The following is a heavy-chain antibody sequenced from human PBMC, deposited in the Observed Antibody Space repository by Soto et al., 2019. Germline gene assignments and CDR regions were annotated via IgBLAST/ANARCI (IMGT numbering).Heavy chain of an antibody. V-gene: IGHV4-61*02. Sequence: SETLSLTCTVSGDSIDSFGYYWGWIRQPAGKGLEWIGRIYTSGSTNYNPSLKSRVTMSVDTSKNQFSLKLSSVTAADTAVYYCARETASYSSGWYNWFDPWGQGTLVTVSS. CDR2: IYTSGST. J-gene: IGHJ5*02. CDR3: ARETASYSSGWYNWFDP. D-gene: IGHD6-19*01. CDR1: GDSIDSFGYY.